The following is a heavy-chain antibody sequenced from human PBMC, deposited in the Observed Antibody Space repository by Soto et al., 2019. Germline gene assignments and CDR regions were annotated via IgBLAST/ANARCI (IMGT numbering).Heavy chain of an antibody. V-gene: IGHV3-30*03. J-gene: IGHJ4*02. CDR3: AVHRGRTYGPSDY. CDR2: ISYDGSNT. CDR1: GFTFSSYV. Sequence: GGSLRLSCAGSGFTFSSYVMDWVRQAPGKGLQWVAVISYDGSNTYYADSVKGRFTISRDNSKNTLYLQMNSLRAEDTAVYYCAVHRGRTYGPSDYWGQGTLVTVSS. D-gene: IGHD3-10*01.